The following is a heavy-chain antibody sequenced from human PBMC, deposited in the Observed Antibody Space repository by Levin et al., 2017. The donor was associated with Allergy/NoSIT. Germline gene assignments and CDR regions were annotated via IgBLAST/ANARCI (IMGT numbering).Heavy chain of an antibody. V-gene: IGHV1-2*02. D-gene: IGHD3-22*01. CDR1: GYTFSDYY. J-gene: IGHJ4*02. CDR2: INPNSGAT. CDR3: ARGRALNYDTSPRLEGY. Sequence: GASVKVSCKASGYTFSDYYMHWVRQAPGQGLEWMGWINPNSGATDYAQNFQGRVTMTRDSSISTAYMELNRLTSDDTAVYSCARGRALNYDTSPRLEGYWGQGTLVTVSS.